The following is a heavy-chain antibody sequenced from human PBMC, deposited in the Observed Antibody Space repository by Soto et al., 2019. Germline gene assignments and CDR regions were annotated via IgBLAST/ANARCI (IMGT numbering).Heavy chain of an antibody. J-gene: IGHJ4*02. D-gene: IGHD3-3*01. CDR1: GLTFKNVW. CDR3: NFYYDFWGGDTPL. V-gene: IGHV3-15*07. Sequence: EVQLVESGGGLVKPGGSLGLSCAASGLTFKNVWMHWVRQAPGKGLEWVGRIKSKADGETTDYTEPVKGRFTISRDDSKNTLYLQMTSLKTVDTAVYYCNFYYDFWGGDTPLWGQGNLVTVSS. CDR2: IKSKADGETT.